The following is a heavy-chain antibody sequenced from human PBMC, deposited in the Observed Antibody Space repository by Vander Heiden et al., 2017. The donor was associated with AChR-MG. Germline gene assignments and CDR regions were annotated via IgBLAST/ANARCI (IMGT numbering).Heavy chain of an antibody. CDR1: GGSIRSSSYY. CDR2: IYYSGST. J-gene: IGHJ2*01. CDR3: AKRAGAGTGIWYFDL. V-gene: IGHV4-39*01. Sequence: QLQLQESGPGLVKPSETLSLTCTVSGGSIRSSSYYWGWIRQPPGKGLEWIGSIYYSGSTYYNPSLKSRVTISVDTSKNQFSMKLSSVTAADTAVYYCAKRAGAGTGIWYFDLWGRGTLVTVSS. D-gene: IGHD6-19*01.